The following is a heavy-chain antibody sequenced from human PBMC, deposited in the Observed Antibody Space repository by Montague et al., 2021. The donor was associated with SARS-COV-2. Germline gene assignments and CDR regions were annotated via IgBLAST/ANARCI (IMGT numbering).Heavy chain of an antibody. D-gene: IGHD3-9*01. Sequence: TLSLTCTVSGGSISSGSYYWSWIRQTAGKGLEWIGRIYTSGSTNYNPSLKSRVTISVDTSTNQFSLKLSSVTAADTAVYYCARGVLRYFDWTSPFDYWGQGTLVTVSS. V-gene: IGHV4-61*02. CDR2: IYTSGST. CDR1: GGSISSGSYY. J-gene: IGHJ4*02. CDR3: ARGVLRYFDWTSPFDY.